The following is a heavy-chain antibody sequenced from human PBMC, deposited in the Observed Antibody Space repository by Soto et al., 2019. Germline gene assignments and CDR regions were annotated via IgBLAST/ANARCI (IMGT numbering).Heavy chain of an antibody. Sequence: GGSLRLSCAASGFTFSSYSMNWVRQAPGKGLEWVSSISSSSSYIYYADSVKGRFTISRDNAKNSLYLQMNSLRAEDTAVYYCARDHDYDSSGYYPDYWGQGTLVTVSS. CDR3: ARDHDYDSSGYYPDY. J-gene: IGHJ4*02. V-gene: IGHV3-21*01. CDR2: ISSSSSYI. CDR1: GFTFSSYS. D-gene: IGHD3-22*01.